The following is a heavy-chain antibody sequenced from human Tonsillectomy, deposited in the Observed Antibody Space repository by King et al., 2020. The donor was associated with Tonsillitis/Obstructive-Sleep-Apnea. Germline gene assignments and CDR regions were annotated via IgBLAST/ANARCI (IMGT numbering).Heavy chain of an antibody. CDR3: ARVWLRGDYWYFDL. CDR2: IHPSGGST. V-gene: IGHV1-46*01. Sequence: QLVQSGAEVKKPGASVKVSYKASGYTFTSYYMHWVRQAPGQGLEWMGIIHPSGGSTSYAQKFQGRVAMTRDTSTSTVSMELSSLRAEDTAVYYCARVWLRGDYWYFDLGGRGTLVTVSS. CDR1: GYTFTSYY. J-gene: IGHJ2*01. D-gene: IGHD3-10*01.